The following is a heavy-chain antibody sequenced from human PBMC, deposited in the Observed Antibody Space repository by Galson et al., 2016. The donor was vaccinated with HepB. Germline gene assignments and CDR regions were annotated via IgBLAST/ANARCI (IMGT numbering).Heavy chain of an antibody. D-gene: IGHD1-14*01. Sequence: SLRLSCAASGFSVSSNYMNWVRQAPGKGLERVSVIYFTGDTYYEDSVKGRFTISRDNSRNTLFLQMNSLRAEDTGVYYCAGGPGVRNCADVWGQGTTVIVSS. J-gene: IGHJ6*02. V-gene: IGHV3-53*01. CDR2: IYFTGDT. CDR3: AGGPGVRNCADV. CDR1: GFSVSSNY.